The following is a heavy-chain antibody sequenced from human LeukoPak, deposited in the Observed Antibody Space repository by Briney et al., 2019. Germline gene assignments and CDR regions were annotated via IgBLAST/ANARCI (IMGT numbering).Heavy chain of an antibody. D-gene: IGHD3/OR15-3a*01. J-gene: IGHJ4*02. CDR2: ISWNSGSI. V-gene: IGHV3-9*01. CDR3: AKSLRGPFDY. Sequence: GRSLRLSCAASGFTFDDYAMHWVRQAPGRGLEWVSGISWNSGSIVYADSVKGRFTISRDNAKNSLYLQMNSLRPEDTALYYCAKSLRGPFDYWGQGTLSPSP. CDR1: GFTFDDYA.